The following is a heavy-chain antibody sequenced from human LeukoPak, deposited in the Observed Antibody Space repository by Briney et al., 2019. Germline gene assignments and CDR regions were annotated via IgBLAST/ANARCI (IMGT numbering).Heavy chain of an antibody. Sequence: ASVKVSCKASGYTFTRYAMHWVRQAPGQRLEWMGWINAGNGNTEYSQKFQGRVTITRDTSASTAYMELSSLRSEDTAVYYCARDPHGYCSGGSCYYYGMDVWGQGTTVTVSS. V-gene: IGHV1-3*01. D-gene: IGHD2-15*01. CDR1: GYTFTRYA. J-gene: IGHJ6*02. CDR2: INAGNGNT. CDR3: ARDPHGYCSGGSCYYYGMDV.